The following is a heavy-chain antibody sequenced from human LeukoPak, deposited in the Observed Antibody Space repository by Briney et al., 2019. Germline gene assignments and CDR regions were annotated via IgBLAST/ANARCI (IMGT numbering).Heavy chain of an antibody. D-gene: IGHD6-19*01. CDR1: GGSISSSSYY. CDR2: IYYSGST. J-gene: IGHJ2*01. Sequence: SETLSLTCTVSGGSISSSSYYWGWIRQPPGKGLEWIGSIYYSGSTYYNPSLKSRVTISIDTSKNQFSLKLSSVTAADTAVYYCARHPSIAVEYWYFDLWGRGTLVTVSS. CDR3: ARHPSIAVEYWYFDL. V-gene: IGHV4-39*01.